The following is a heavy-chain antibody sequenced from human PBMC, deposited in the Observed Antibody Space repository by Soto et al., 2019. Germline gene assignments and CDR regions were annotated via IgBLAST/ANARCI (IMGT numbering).Heavy chain of an antibody. CDR3: ARSIVVVTAADY. J-gene: IGHJ4*02. CDR1: GYTFTSYA. CDR2: INAGNGNT. V-gene: IGHV1-3*01. Sequence: QVQLVQSEAEVKKPGASVKVSCKASGYTFTSYAMHWVRQAPGQRLEWMGWINAGNGNTKYSQKFQGRVTITRDTSASTAYMELSSLRSEDTAVYYCARSIVVVTAADYWGQGTLVTVSS. D-gene: IGHD2-21*02.